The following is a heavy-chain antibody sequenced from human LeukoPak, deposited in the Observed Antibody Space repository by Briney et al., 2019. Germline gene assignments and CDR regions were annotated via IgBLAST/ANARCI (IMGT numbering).Heavy chain of an antibody. Sequence: GSSVKVSCKASGGTFSSSGISWVRQAPGQGLEWMGWINPNSGGTNYAQKFQGRVTMTRDTSISTAYMELSRLRSDDTAVYYCARQSPLGYCSGGSCYSHYWGQGTLVTVSS. CDR3: ARQSPLGYCSGGSCYSHY. CDR2: INPNSGGT. J-gene: IGHJ4*02. D-gene: IGHD2-15*01. V-gene: IGHV1-2*02. CDR1: GGTFSSSG.